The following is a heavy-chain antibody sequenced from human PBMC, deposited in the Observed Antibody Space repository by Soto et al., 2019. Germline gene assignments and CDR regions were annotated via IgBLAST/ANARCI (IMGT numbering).Heavy chain of an antibody. CDR2: IYPGDSDT. V-gene: IGHV5-51*01. CDR3: ARHSTSAPKDY. Sequence: ESLKISCKGSGYSFTTYWIAWVRQMPGKGLEWVGIIYPGDSDTRYSPSFEGHVTISVDKSISTAFLQWNSLKASDNAIYYCARHSTSAPKDYWGQGTLVTVSS. J-gene: IGHJ4*01. CDR1: GYSFTTYW. D-gene: IGHD3-10*01.